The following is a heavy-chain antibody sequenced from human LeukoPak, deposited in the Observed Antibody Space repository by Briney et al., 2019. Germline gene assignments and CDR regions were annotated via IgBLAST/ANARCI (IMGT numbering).Heavy chain of an antibody. CDR1: GGSFSGYY. Sequence: SETLSLTCAVYGGSFSGYYWSWIRQPPGKGLEWIGEINHSGSTNYNPSLKSRVTISVDTSKNQFSLKLRSVTAAATAVYYCARTPLGSDIVVVPAADYWGQGTLVTVSS. D-gene: IGHD2-2*01. CDR2: INHSGST. CDR3: ARTPLGSDIVVVPAADY. J-gene: IGHJ4*02. V-gene: IGHV4-34*01.